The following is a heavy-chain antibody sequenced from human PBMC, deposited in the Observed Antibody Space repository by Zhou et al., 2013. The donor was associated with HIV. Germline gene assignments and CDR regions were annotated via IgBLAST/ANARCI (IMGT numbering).Heavy chain of an antibody. V-gene: IGHV1-46*02. Sequence: QAQLVQSGAEVKKPGASVKVSCKASGYNFNNYGINWVRQAPGQGLEWMGIINPSGGSTSYAQKFQGRVTMTRDTSTTTVYMELSSLRSEDTAVYYCARGIVVVLAYDAFDIWGQGTVVTVSS. J-gene: IGHJ3*02. CDR1: GYNFNNYG. CDR2: INPSGGST. CDR3: ARGIVVVLAYDAFDI. D-gene: IGHD2-21*01.